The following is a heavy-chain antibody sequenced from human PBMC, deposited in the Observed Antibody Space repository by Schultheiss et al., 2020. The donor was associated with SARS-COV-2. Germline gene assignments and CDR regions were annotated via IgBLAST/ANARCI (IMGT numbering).Heavy chain of an antibody. V-gene: IGHV1-2*04. J-gene: IGHJ4*02. D-gene: IGHD3-22*01. Sequence: ASVKVSCKASGYTFTDYYIHWVRQAPGQGLEWMGWINPNTDGTDFAQKFQGWVTMTRDTSISTAYMELSRLRSDDTAVYYCARADANYYDSSGAIDYWGQGTLVTVSS. CDR2: INPNTDGT. CDR3: ARADANYYDSSGAIDY. CDR1: GYTFTDYY.